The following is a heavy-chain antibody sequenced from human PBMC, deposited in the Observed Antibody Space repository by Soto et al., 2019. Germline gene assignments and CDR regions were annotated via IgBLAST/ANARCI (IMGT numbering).Heavy chain of an antibody. D-gene: IGHD3-3*01. CDR1: GGTFSSYA. CDR2: IIPIFGTA. J-gene: IGHJ6*02. V-gene: IGHV1-69*13. Sequence: GASVKVSCKASGGTFSSYAISWVRQAPGQGLEWMGGIIPIFGTANYAQKFQGRVTITADESTSTAYMELSSLRSEDTAVYYCARAEFWSGYSYYYYGMDVWGQGTTVTVSS. CDR3: ARAEFWSGYSYYYYGMDV.